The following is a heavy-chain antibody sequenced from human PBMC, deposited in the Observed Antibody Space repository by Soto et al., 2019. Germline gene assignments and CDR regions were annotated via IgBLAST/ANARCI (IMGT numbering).Heavy chain of an antibody. Sequence: EVQLLESGGGLVQPGGSLRLSCAASGFTFSSYAMSWVRQAPGKGLEWVSAISGSGGSTYYTDSVKGRFTISRDNSKNTLYLQMNSLRAEDTAVYYCAKGTSSRPYYFDYWGQGTLVTVSS. J-gene: IGHJ4*02. CDR1: GFTFSSYA. D-gene: IGHD2-2*01. V-gene: IGHV3-23*01. CDR3: AKGTSSRPYYFDY. CDR2: ISGSGGST.